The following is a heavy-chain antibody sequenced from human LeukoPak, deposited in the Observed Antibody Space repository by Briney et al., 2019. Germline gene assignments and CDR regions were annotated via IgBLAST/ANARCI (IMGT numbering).Heavy chain of an antibody. J-gene: IGHJ4*02. CDR1: GGSVSRDY. CDR2: IYNIGGT. CDR3: AREAVAGTLDY. D-gene: IGHD6-19*01. V-gene: IGHV4-59*02. Sequence: SETLSLTCSVSGGSVSRDYWSWIRQPPGKRLEWLGYIYNIGGTNYNPSLKSRVSISVDTPKNQFSLMLTSVTAADTAVYYCAREAVAGTLDYWGQGALVTVSS.